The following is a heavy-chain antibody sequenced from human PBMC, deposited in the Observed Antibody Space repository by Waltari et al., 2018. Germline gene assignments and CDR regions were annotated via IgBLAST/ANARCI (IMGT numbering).Heavy chain of an antibody. CDR3: ARGIGCSGGSCYSLAFDI. J-gene: IGHJ3*02. D-gene: IGHD2-15*01. V-gene: IGHV1-8*03. CDR1: GYTFTSYD. CDR2: MNPNSGNT. Sequence: QVQLVQSGAEVKKPGASVKVSCKASGYTFTSYDINWVRQATGQGLEWMGWMNPNSGNTGYAQKFQGRVTITRNTSISTAYMELSSLRSEDTAVYYCARGIGCSGGSCYSLAFDIWGQGTMVTVSS.